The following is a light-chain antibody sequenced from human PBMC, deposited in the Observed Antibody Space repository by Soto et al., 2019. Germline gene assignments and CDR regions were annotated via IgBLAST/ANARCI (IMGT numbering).Light chain of an antibody. V-gene: IGKV1-39*01. CDR2: AGT. J-gene: IGKJ3*01. CDR1: QSISSY. Sequence: DIQMTQSPSSLSASVGDRVTITCRASQSISSYLNWYQQKPGKAPKLLIYAGTSLQSGVPSRFHGSGSGTGFTCIISSLQPEDFATYYCQQSYSTPFTFGPGTKVDIK. CDR3: QQSYSTPFT.